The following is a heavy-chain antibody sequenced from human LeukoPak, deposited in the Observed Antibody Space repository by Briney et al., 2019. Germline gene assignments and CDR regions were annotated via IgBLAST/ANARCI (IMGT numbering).Heavy chain of an antibody. V-gene: IGHV3-64D*06. CDR1: GFTFISHV. CDR3: VREGLERRTNFDY. Sequence: GGSLRLSCSASGFTFISHVMHWVRQAPGKGLQYVSGISMNVQTTYYAGSVKGRFTISRDSSKNTVYLQMNSLTAEDTAVYYCVREGLERRTNFDYWGQGTLVSVSS. CDR2: ISMNVQTT. D-gene: IGHD1-1*01. J-gene: IGHJ4*02.